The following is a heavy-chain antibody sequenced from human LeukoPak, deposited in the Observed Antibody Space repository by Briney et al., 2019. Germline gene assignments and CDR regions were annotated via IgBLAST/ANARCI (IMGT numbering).Heavy chain of an antibody. J-gene: IGHJ5*02. CDR3: ARRAYSSSSGYNWFDP. CDR1: GGSISSGGYS. D-gene: IGHD6-13*01. V-gene: IGHV4-30-2*01. Sequence: SETLSLTCAVSGGSISSGGYSWSWIRQPPGKGLGWLGYIYHSGSPYYNPSLKSRVTISVDRSKNQFSLELSSVTAADTAVYYCARRAYSSSSGYNWFDPWGQGTLVTVSS. CDR2: IYHSGSP.